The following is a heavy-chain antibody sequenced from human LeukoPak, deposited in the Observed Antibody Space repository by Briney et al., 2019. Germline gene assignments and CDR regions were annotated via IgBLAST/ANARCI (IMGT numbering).Heavy chain of an antibody. CDR3: VRHSGNYFDGFDI. J-gene: IGHJ3*02. CDR2: MYYSGST. CDR1: GGAIRSYY. V-gene: IGHV4-59*01. Sequence: PSATLSLTCTVSGGAIRSYYWSWIRHPPGKGLEWIAYMYYSGSTNYNPSLKSRVTIAGDTSKNQFSLKLSSVNAADTAVYYCVRHSGNYFDGFDIWGQGTMVTVSS. D-gene: IGHD3-10*01.